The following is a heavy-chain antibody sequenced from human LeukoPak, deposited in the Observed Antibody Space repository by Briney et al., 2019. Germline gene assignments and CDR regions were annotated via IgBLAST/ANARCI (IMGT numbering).Heavy chain of an antibody. D-gene: IGHD1-26*01. J-gene: IGHJ3*02. CDR1: GGSISSSSYY. CDR2: IYYSGST. Sequence: NPSETLSLTCTVSGGSISSSSYYWGWIRQPPGKGLEWIGSIYYSGSTYYNPSLKSRVTISVDTSKNQFSLKLSSVTAADTAVYYCAREWTWELHAFDIWGQGTMVTVSS. V-gene: IGHV4-39*07. CDR3: AREWTWELHAFDI.